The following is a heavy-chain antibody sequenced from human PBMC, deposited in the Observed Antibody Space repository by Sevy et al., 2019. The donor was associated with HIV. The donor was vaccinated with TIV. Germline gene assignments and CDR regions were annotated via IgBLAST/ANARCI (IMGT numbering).Heavy chain of an antibody. CDR1: GGSFNSGKYC. CDR3: ARREMDYDSSGYFAF. J-gene: IGHJ4*02. Sequence: SETLSLTCTVSGGSFNSGKYCWTWIRQPPGKGLEWMGSICNSGNTYYKSSLKTRVTISVEKSKNQFSLKLTPVTAADTAVYYCARREMDYDSSGYFAFWGQGTLVTVSS. D-gene: IGHD3-22*01. CDR2: ICNSGNT. V-gene: IGHV4-39*01.